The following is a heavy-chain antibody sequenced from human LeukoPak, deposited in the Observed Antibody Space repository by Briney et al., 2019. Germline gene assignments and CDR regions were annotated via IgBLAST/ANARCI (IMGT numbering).Heavy chain of an antibody. CDR1: GFTFSSYT. J-gene: IGHJ3*01. Sequence: GGSLRLSCAASGFTFSSYTMNWVSQAPGKGLEWVSIISSSSSSIYYADSVKGRFTISRDNAKNSLYLQMNSLRAEDTAVYYCSRVGDDYGDLAEWGQGTMVTVSS. D-gene: IGHD4-17*01. CDR3: SRVGDDYGDLAE. V-gene: IGHV3-21*01. CDR2: ISSSSSSI.